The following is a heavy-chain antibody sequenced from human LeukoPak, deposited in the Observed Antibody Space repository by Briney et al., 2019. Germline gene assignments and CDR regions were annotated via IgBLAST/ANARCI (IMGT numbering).Heavy chain of an antibody. CDR1: GGNFSSFA. CDR3: ARAVDDILAGYYWGNWFDP. J-gene: IGHJ5*02. CDR2: IIPNLGSV. V-gene: IGHV1-69*04. D-gene: IGHD3-9*01. Sequence: ASVKVSCKASGGNFSSFALAWVRQAPGQGLEWMGRIIPNLGSVNYAQNFQGRLTLTADKSTSTGYMELSSLRSEDTAVYYCARAVDDILAGYYWGNWFDPWGQGTLVTVSS.